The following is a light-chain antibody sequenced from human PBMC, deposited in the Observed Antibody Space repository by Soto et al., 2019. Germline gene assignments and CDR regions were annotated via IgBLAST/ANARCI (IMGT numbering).Light chain of an antibody. V-gene: IGLV2-8*01. J-gene: IGLJ1*01. Sequence: QSALTQPPSASGSPGQSVTISCTGTSSDVGGYNLVSWYQQHPGEAPKLMISEVNERPSGVPDRFSGAKSGNTASLTVSGLRTEDEAHYYCSSYAGSNTFVFGTGTKVTVL. CDR1: SSDVGGYNL. CDR3: SSYAGSNTFV. CDR2: EVN.